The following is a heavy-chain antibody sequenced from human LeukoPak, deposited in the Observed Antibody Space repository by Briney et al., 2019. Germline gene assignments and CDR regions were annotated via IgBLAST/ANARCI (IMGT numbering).Heavy chain of an antibody. J-gene: IGHJ6*02. CDR1: GGSISAYY. CDR3: ARERKYSSSWYYYYYGMDV. D-gene: IGHD6-13*01. Sequence: SETLSLTCTVSGGSISAYYWSWIRQPPGKRLEYIGDVYYTGTTNYNPSLKSRVTISMDTSKNQFTLRLTSVTAADTAVYYCARERKYSSSWYYYYYGMDVWGQGTTVTVSS. V-gene: IGHV4-59*01. CDR2: VYYTGTT.